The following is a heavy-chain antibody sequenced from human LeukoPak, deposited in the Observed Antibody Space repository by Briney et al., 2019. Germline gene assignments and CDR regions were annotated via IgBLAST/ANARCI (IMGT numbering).Heavy chain of an antibody. CDR3: ARLAKVGATNNDY. Sequence: PSETLSLTCTVSGGSISSTTYFWSWIRQPPGKGLEWIATIYYSGSTYFSPSLKSRVTMSVDTSKNQFSLKLSSVTAADTAVYYCARLAKVGATNNDYWGQGTLVTVSS. J-gene: IGHJ4*02. CDR1: GGSISSTTYF. D-gene: IGHD1-26*01. CDR2: IYYSGST. V-gene: IGHV4-39*01.